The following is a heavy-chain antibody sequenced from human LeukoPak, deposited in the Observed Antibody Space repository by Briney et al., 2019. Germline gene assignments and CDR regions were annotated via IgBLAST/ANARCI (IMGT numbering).Heavy chain of an antibody. Sequence: GGSLRLSCAASGFTFSSFWMGWVRQAPGNGPEWVANIKEDESEKNYVDSVKGRFTISRDSAKNALYLQMNSLRAEDTAVYYCARVGSGSSYRPFDYWGQGTLVTVSS. D-gene: IGHD3-10*01. CDR3: ARVGSGSSYRPFDY. J-gene: IGHJ4*02. V-gene: IGHV3-7*01. CDR1: GFTFSSFW. CDR2: IKEDESEK.